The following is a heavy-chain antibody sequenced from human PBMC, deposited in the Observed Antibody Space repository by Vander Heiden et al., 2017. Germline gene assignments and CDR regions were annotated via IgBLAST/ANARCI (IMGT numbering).Heavy chain of an antibody. D-gene: IGHD3-10*01. Sequence: QVQLVESGGGVVQPGRSLRLSCAAPGFTFSSYGMHWVRQAPGKGLEWVAVISYDGSNKYYADSVKGRFTISRDNSKNTLYLQMNSLRAEDTAVYYCAKDGKSGIFDYWGQGTLVTVSS. CDR3: AKDGKSGIFDY. V-gene: IGHV3-30*18. J-gene: IGHJ4*02. CDR2: ISYDGSNK. CDR1: GFTFSSYG.